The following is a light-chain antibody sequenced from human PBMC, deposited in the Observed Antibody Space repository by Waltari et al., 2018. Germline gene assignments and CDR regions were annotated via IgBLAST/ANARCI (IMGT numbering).Light chain of an antibody. Sequence: EIVLTQSPATLSLSPGERATLSCRASQSVRDYLAWYQQKPGQPPRLLIYDASNRATGIPARFSASGSGTDFTLTISSLEPEDFAVYYCQQRSSWLTFGGGTKVEIK. J-gene: IGKJ4*01. CDR3: QQRSSWLT. CDR2: DAS. CDR1: QSVRDY. V-gene: IGKV3-11*01.